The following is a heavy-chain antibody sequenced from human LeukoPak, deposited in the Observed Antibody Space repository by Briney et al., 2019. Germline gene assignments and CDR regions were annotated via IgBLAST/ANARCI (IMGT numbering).Heavy chain of an antibody. CDR2: ISASGRT. Sequence: SETLSLTCVVSGASISRHYWSWIRQPPGKGLEWIGYISASGRTNYNPALKSRVTISGDTSKNQFSLRLTSLTAADTAVYYCARSFSRYSSGWYFYWGQGTLVTASS. CDR1: GASISRHY. CDR3: ARSFSRYSSGWYFY. J-gene: IGHJ4*02. V-gene: IGHV4-4*09. D-gene: IGHD6-19*01.